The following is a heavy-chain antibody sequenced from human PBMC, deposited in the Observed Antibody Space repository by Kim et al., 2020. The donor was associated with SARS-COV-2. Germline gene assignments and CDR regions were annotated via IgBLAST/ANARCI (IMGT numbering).Heavy chain of an antibody. CDR3: ARSPAAGGTGGVDP. CDR1: GFDFTDCA. CDR2: IWSDGSIE. J-gene: IGHJ5*02. D-gene: IGHD6-13*01. Sequence: GGSLRLSCVGSGFDFTDCAMHWLRQAPGKGLEWVAVIWSDGSIEYYVDSVKGRFTLSRDNSKNSVYLQMNSLRAEDTAVYYCARSPAAGGTGGVDPGGQG. V-gene: IGHV3-33*01.